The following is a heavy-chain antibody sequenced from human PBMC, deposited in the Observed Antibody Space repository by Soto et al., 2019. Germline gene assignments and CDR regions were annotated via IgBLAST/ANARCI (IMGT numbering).Heavy chain of an antibody. CDR1: GITFRSYG. V-gene: IGHV3-30*18. J-gene: IGHJ4*02. CDR2: ISHDGSHK. CDR3: AKEPYNGNYYFDY. Sequence: QVQLVESGGGVVQPGRSLRLSCTASGITFRSYGFHWVREAPGKGLEWVAVISHDGSHKYYADSVKGRFTISRDNSKNTLYLQVNSLRAEDKAVYYCAKEPYNGNYYFDYWGQGTLVTVSS. D-gene: IGHD1-7*01.